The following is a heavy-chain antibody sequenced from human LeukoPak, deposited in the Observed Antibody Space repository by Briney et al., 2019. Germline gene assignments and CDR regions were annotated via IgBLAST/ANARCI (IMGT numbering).Heavy chain of an antibody. J-gene: IGHJ1*01. V-gene: IGHV3-53*01. CDR2: TYTGGST. D-gene: IGHD2-15*01. CDR1: GFTVSSTY. CDR3: ARDGGKCTGGSCYPAYFQH. Sequence: GGSLRLSCAASGFTVSSTYTSWVRQAPGKGLEWVSFTYTGGSTYYADSVKGRFTISRDNSKNTLYLQMNSLRAEDTAVYYCARDGGKCTGGSCYPAYFQHWGQGTLVTVSS.